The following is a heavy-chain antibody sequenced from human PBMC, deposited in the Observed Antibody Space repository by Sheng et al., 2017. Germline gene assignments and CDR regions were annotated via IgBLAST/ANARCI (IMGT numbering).Heavy chain of an antibody. Sequence: EVQLVESGGGLVKPGGSLRLSCAASGFTFSSYSMNWVRQAPGKGLEWVSSISSSSSYIYYADSVKGRFTISRDNAKNSLYLQMNSLRAEDTAVYYCARGVSPGPEGGFFDYWGQGTLV. CDR3: ARGVSPGPEGGFFDY. V-gene: IGHV3-21*01. CDR1: GFTFSSYS. J-gene: IGHJ4*02. D-gene: IGHD3-16*01. CDR2: ISSSSSYI.